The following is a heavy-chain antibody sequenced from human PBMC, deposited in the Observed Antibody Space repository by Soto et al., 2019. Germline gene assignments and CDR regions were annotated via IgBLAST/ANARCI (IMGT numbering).Heavy chain of an antibody. Sequence: EPLSLTCTVSGGSINSYFWPCIRQSPGKGLQWMGYIHYSGSANYNPSLKTRVTISVDTSKTQFSLSLTSVTAADTSVYYCASMDQHAPKRNAFDIGGQGTMVT. CDR2: IHYSGSA. D-gene: IGHD2-2*01. J-gene: IGHJ3*02. V-gene: IGHV4-59*01. CDR3: ASMDQHAPKRNAFDI. CDR1: GGSINSYF.